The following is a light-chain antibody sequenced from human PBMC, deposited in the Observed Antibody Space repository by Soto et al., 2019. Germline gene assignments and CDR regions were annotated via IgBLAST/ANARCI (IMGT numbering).Light chain of an antibody. Sequence: QPVLTQSPSASASPGASVKLTCTLSSGHSSYAIAWHQQQPEKGPRYLMKLNSDGSHSKGDGIPDRFSGSSSGAERYLTISSLQSEDEADYYCQTWGTATVFGGGTKLTVL. CDR2: LNSDGSH. V-gene: IGLV4-69*01. CDR1: SGHSSYA. J-gene: IGLJ3*02. CDR3: QTWGTATV.